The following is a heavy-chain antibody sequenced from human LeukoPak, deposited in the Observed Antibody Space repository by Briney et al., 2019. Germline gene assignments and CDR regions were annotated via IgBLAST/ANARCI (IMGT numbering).Heavy chain of an antibody. CDR3: AREVVVSDY. J-gene: IGHJ4*02. CDR1: GFTFSSYA. CDR2: ISYDGSNK. D-gene: IGHD3-22*01. Sequence: GRSLRLSCAASGFTFSSYAMHWVRQAPGKGLEWVAVISYDGSNKYYADSVKGRFTISRDNSKNTLYLQMNSLRAEDTAVYYCAREVVVSDYWGQGTLVTVSS. V-gene: IGHV3-30-3*01.